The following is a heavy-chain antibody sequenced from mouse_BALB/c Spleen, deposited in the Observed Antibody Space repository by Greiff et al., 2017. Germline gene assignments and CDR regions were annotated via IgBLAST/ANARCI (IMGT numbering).Heavy chain of an antibody. CDR3: ARVYYTDAMDY. Sequence: QVQLQQSGPGLVAPSQSLSITCTVSGFSLTSYGVHWVRQPPGKGLEWLGVIWAGGSTNYNSALMSRLSISKDNSKSQVFLKMHSLQTDDTAMYYCARVYYTDAMDYWGQGTSVTVSS. CDR2: IWAGGST. J-gene: IGHJ4*01. D-gene: IGHD1-1*01. CDR1: GFSLTSYG. V-gene: IGHV2-9*02.